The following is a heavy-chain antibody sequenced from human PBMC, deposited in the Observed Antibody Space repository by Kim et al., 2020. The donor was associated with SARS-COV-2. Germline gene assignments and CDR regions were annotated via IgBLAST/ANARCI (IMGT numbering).Heavy chain of an antibody. CDR3: ATDFFRTYYDSSGYTDWYFDL. J-gene: IGHJ2*01. CDR1: GYTLSELS. Sequence: ASVKVSCKVSGYTLSELSMHWVRQAPGKGLEWMGGFDPEDGETIYAQKFQGRVTMTEDTSTDTAYMELSSLRSEDTAVYYCATDFFRTYYDSSGYTDWYFDLWGRGTLVTVSS. CDR2: FDPEDGET. V-gene: IGHV1-24*01. D-gene: IGHD3-22*01.